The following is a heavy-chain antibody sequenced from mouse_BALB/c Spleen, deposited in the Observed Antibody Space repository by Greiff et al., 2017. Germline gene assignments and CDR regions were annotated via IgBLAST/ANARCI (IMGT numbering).Heavy chain of an antibody. CDR1: GFTFPDYY. D-gene: IGHD2-3*01. J-gene: IGHJ2*01. Sequence: EVQLVESGGGLVQPGGSLRLSCATSGFTFPDYYMSWVRQPPGKALEWLGFIRNKANGYTTEYSASVKGRFTISRDNSQSILYLQMNTLRAEDSATYYCARDLYDGSLFDYWGQGTTLTVSS. V-gene: IGHV7-3*02. CDR3: ARDLYDGSLFDY. CDR2: IRNKANGYTT.